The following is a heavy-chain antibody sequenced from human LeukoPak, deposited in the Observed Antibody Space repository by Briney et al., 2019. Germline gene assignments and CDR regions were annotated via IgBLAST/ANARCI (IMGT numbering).Heavy chain of an antibody. V-gene: IGHV4-59*01. CDR3: ARVDDFWSGHYYYGMDV. CDR1: GGSISSYY. J-gene: IGHJ6*02. CDR2: IYYSGST. D-gene: IGHD3-3*01. Sequence: PSGTLSLTCTVSGGSISSYYWSWIRQPPGKGLEWIGYIYYSGSTIYNPSLKSRVTISVDTSKNQFSLKLSSVTAADTAVYYCARVDDFWSGHYYYGMDVWGQGTTVTVSS.